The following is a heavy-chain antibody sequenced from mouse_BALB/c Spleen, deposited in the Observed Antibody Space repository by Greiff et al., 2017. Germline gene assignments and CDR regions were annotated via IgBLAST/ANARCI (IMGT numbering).Heavy chain of an antibody. V-gene: IGHV5-9-4*01. D-gene: IGHD1-1*01. CDR2: ISSGGSYT. CDR1: GFTFSSYA. CDR3: ARGGSYGSSYWFAY. Sequence: EVKLVESGGGLVKPGGSLKLSCAASGFTFSSYAMSWVRQSPEKRLEWVAEISSGGSYTYYPDTVTGRFTISRDNAKNTLYLEMSSLRSEDTAMYYCARGGSYGSSYWFAYWGQGTLVTVSA. J-gene: IGHJ3*01.